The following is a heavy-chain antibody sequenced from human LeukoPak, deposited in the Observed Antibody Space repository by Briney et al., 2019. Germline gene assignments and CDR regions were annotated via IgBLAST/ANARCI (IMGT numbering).Heavy chain of an antibody. CDR2: ISSSSTI. J-gene: IGHJ4*02. Sequence: GSLRLSCAASGFTFSDYYMNWVRQAPGKGLEWVSSISSSSTIYYADSVKGRFTISRDNAKNSLYLQMNSLRAEDTAVYYCARKIWFGEYYFDYWGQGTLVTVSS. CDR3: ARKIWFGEYYFDY. CDR1: GFTFSDYY. D-gene: IGHD3-10*01. V-gene: IGHV3-69-1*01.